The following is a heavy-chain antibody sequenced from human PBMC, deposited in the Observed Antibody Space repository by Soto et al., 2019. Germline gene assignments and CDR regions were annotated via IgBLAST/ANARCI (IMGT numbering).Heavy chain of an antibody. V-gene: IGHV2-26*01. CDR3: VRKVFDSSGYYLTGNWFDH. Sequence: QVTLKESGPVLVKPTETLTLTCTVSGFSLNNIRMGVGWIRQPPGKALEYVAHIFSNDEESYSTSLKSRLTISKEDSNSQVVLTMSNVDPVDTATYYCVRKVFDSSGYYLTGNWFDHCGQGPLYTVSS. CDR2: IFSNDEE. J-gene: IGHJ5*02. CDR1: GFSLNNIRMG. D-gene: IGHD3-22*01.